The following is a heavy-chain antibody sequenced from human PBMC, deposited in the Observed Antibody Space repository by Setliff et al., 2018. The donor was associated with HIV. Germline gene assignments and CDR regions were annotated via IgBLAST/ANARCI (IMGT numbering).Heavy chain of an antibody. CDR3: ARLRTAPAGRLYPPGY. V-gene: IGHV4-39*01. CDR2: IYYTGST. D-gene: IGHD6-13*01. J-gene: IGHJ4*02. Sequence: SETLSLTCAVSGGSIISSTFYWGWIRQPPGKGLEWNGTIYYTGSTYYNPSLKSRLTISVDTSKNQLSLRLTSVTATDTAVYYCARLRTAPAGRLYPPGYWGQGTLVTVSS. CDR1: GGSIISSTFY.